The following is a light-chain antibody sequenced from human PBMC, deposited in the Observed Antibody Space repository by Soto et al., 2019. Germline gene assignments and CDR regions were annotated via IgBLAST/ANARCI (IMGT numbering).Light chain of an antibody. CDR2: DVS. CDR3: SSYTSSSTYNYV. Sequence: QSALTQPASVSGSPGQSITISCTGTSSDVGGYNYVSWYQQHPGKAPKLMIYDVSNRPSGASNRFSGSKSGNTASLTISGLQAEDEADYYCSSYTSSSTYNYVFGTGTKLTVL. CDR1: SSDVGGYNY. J-gene: IGLJ1*01. V-gene: IGLV2-14*01.